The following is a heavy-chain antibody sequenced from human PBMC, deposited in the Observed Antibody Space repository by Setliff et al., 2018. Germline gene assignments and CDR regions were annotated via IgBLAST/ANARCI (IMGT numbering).Heavy chain of an antibody. Sequence: SETLSLTCTVSGASISSGFYYWSWIRQPAGKGLEWIGRIHSSGNTKYNPSLKTRVTIAVDTSKNQFSLKLNSATAADTAVYYCARATVGLATIIYFDSWGPGTLVTVSS. V-gene: IGHV4-61*02. CDR2: IHSSGNT. CDR3: ARATVGLATIIYFDS. J-gene: IGHJ4*02. CDR1: GASISSGFYY. D-gene: IGHD4-4*01.